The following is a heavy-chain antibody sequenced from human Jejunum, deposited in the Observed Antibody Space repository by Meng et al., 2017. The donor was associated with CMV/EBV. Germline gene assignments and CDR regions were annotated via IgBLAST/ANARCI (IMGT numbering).Heavy chain of an antibody. CDR2: IIPIARTS. D-gene: IGHD3-22*01. Sequence: VITWVRQATAQGLEWMGGIIPIARTSSYEQKVQDRVTITTDASRSTAYMELSRLRSEDTAVYYCARSDYYDRRGKKYYKYYGMDVWGQGTTVTVSS. V-gene: IGHV1-69*05. J-gene: IGHJ6*02. CDR1: V. CDR3: ARSDYYDRRGKKYYKYYGMDV.